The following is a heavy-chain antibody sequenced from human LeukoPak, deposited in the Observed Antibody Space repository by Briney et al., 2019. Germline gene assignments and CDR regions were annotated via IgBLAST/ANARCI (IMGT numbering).Heavy chain of an antibody. CDR1: GFTFSSYE. Sequence: GGSLRLSCAASGFTFSSYEMSWVRQAPGKGLEWVSYISGSGTTIYYADSVKGRFTISRDNAKNSLYLQMNSLRAEDTAVYYCARDAIVVVPAAKPYYYYYMDVWGKGTTVTISS. J-gene: IGHJ6*03. CDR2: ISGSGTTI. D-gene: IGHD2-2*01. V-gene: IGHV3-48*03. CDR3: ARDAIVVVPAAKPYYYYYMDV.